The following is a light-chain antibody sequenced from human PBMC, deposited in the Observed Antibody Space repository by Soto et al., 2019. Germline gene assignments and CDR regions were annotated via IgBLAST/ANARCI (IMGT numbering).Light chain of an antibody. Sequence: QSALTQPRSVSGSPGQSVTISCTGPSSDVGGYNYVSWYQQHPGKAPKLMLYDVSKRPSGVPDRFSGSKSGNTASLTISGLQAEDEADYYCCSYAGSYTWVFGGGTKLTVL. J-gene: IGLJ3*02. CDR3: CSYAGSYTWV. CDR2: DVS. V-gene: IGLV2-11*02. CDR1: SSDVGGYNY.